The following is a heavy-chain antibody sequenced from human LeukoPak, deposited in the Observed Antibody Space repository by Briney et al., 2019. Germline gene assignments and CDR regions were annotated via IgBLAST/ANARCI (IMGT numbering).Heavy chain of an antibody. CDR3: EGERGDAFDV. CDR2: IKHDECEI. Sequence: GGSLRLSCAASGFTFSSYWMNWVRQAPGQGLEWVANIKHDECEIYYVDSEKGRFTISRDSAENTLYLQVKNMRAEDTAVYYCEGERGDAFDVWGQGTMVTVSS. J-gene: IGHJ3*01. V-gene: IGHV3-7*01. CDR1: GFTFSSYW.